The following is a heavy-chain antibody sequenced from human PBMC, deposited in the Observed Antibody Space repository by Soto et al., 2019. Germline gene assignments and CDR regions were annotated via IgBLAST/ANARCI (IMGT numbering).Heavy chain of an antibody. CDR1: DFSFTSYA. J-gene: IGHJ4*02. CDR3: AKQTGTWVDSAIDI. Sequence: EVEMLASGGGVVQPGESLRLSCVAPDFSFTSYAMTWVRLAPGKGLQWVAALSHDGGNTYYRDSVRGRFTISRDNSKNTLYLQMNRLKGEDTAIYYCAKQTGTWVDSAIDIWGLGTQVTVSS. D-gene: IGHD3-9*01. CDR2: LSHDGGNT. V-gene: IGHV3-23*01.